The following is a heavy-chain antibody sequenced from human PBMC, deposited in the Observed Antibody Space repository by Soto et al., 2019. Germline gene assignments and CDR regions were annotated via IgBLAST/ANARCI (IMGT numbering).Heavy chain of an antibody. J-gene: IGHJ3*02. CDR2: IYWDDDK. D-gene: IGHD2-15*01. CDR1: GFSLSTSGVG. Sequence: QITLKESGPTLVKPTQTLTLTCTFSGFSLSTSGVGVGWIRQPPGKALEWLALIYWDDDKRYSPSLKSRLTITKDTSKNQVVLTMTNMDPVDTATYYCAHSPDVGYCSGGSCYSGGASDIWGQGTMVTVSS. CDR3: AHSPDVGYCSGGSCYSGGASDI. V-gene: IGHV2-5*02.